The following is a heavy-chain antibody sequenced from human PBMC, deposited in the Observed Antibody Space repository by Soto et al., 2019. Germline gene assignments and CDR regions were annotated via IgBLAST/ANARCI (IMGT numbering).Heavy chain of an antibody. CDR2: ISSSSSYI. Sequence: GGSLRLSCAASGFTFSSYSMNWVRQAPGKGLEWVSSISSSSSYIHYADSVKGRFTISRDNAKNSLYLQMNSLRAEDTAVYYCARATKQGYFDYWGQGTLVTVSS. D-gene: IGHD6-13*01. CDR3: ARATKQGYFDY. CDR1: GFTFSSYS. V-gene: IGHV3-21*01. J-gene: IGHJ4*02.